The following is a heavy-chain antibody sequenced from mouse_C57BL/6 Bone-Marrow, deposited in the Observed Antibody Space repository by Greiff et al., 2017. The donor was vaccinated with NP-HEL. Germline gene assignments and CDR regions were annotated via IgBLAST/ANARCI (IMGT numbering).Heavy chain of an antibody. Sequence: EVKLEESGAELVRPGASVKLSCTASGFNIKDDYMHWVKQRPEQGLEWIGWIDPENGDTEYASKFQGKATITADTSSNTAYLQLSSLTSEDTAVYYCTTPFITTVVATPDYWGQGTTLTVSS. CDR1: GFNIKDDY. D-gene: IGHD1-1*01. V-gene: IGHV14-4*01. CDR3: TTPFITTVVATPDY. CDR2: IDPENGDT. J-gene: IGHJ2*01.